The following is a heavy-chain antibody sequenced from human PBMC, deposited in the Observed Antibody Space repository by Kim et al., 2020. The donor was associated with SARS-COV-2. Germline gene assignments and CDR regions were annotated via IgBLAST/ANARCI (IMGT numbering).Heavy chain of an antibody. J-gene: IGHJ6*02. CDR3: ARDWSYGLDV. Sequence: TTYADSVKGRFTISRDNAKSTVSLHMNSLRPEDTAVYYCARDWSYGLDVWGQGTTVTVSS. CDR2: T. V-gene: IGHV3-74*01.